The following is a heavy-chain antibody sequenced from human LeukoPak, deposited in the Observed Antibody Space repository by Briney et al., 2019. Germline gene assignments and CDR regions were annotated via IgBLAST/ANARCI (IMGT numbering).Heavy chain of an antibody. CDR2: ISYDGSNK. J-gene: IGHJ4*02. V-gene: IGHV3-30-3*01. Sequence: GGSLRLSCAASGFTFSSYAMHWVRQAPGKGLEWVAVISYDGSNKYYADSVKGRFTISRDNSKNTLYLQMNSLRAEDTAVYYCARGVGAKGVDYWGQGTLVTVSS. CDR1: GFTFSSYA. D-gene: IGHD1-26*01. CDR3: ARGVGAKGVDY.